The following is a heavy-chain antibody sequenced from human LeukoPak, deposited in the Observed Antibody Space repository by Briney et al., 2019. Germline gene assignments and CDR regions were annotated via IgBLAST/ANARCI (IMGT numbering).Heavy chain of an antibody. Sequence: ASVTVSLKSSIYRDSVSCNSSAWHCLRQCPARSLEWKGKTGDRTKWYNDYAVSVKSRITGNPDTSKNQFSLQLNSVTPEDTAVYYCARATYYYDSSGYSLNWYDPWGQGTLITVSS. CDR2: TGDRTKWYN. D-gene: IGHD3-22*01. J-gene: IGHJ5*02. CDR3: ARATYYYDSSGYSLNWYDP. V-gene: IGHV6-1*01. CDR1: RDSVSCNSSA.